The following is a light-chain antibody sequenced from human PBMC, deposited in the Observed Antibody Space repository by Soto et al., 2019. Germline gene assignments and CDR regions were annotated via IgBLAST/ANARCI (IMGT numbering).Light chain of an antibody. Sequence: QSVLTQPPSVSAAPGQKVTISCSGSSSNIGNNYVSWYQQLPGTAPKLLIYDNNKRPSGIPDRFSGSKSGTSATLGITGLQTGDEADYNCGRWDSCRTSGFFANWPKVTVL. CDR2: DNN. J-gene: IGLJ1*01. CDR3: GRWDSCRTSGF. CDR1: SSNIGNNY. V-gene: IGLV1-51*01.